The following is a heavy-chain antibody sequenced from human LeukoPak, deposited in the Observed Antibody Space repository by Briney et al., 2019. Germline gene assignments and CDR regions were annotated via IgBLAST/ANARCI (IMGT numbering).Heavy chain of an antibody. J-gene: IGHJ4*02. D-gene: IGHD6-13*01. V-gene: IGHV4-38-2*02. CDR2: IYHSGST. CDR1: GYSISSGYY. Sequence: SETLSLTCTVSGYSISSGYYWGWIRQPPGKGLEWIGSIYHSGSTYYNPSLKSRVTISVDTSKNQFSLNLSSVTAADTAVYYCARDRVAAAVPDYWGQGTLVTVSS. CDR3: ARDRVAAAVPDY.